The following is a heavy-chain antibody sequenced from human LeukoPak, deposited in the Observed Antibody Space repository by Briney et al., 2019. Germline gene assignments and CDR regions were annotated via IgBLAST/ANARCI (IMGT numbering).Heavy chain of an antibody. J-gene: IGHJ6*03. CDR3: ARERGKSYYYYYYMDV. CDR1: GYTFTSYG. Sequence: DSVKVSCKASGYTFTSYGISWVRQAPGQGLEWMGRINPNSGGTNYAQKFQGRVTMTRDTSISTAYMELSRLRSDDTAVYYCARERGKSYYYYYYMDVWGKGTTVTVSS. CDR2: INPNSGGT. V-gene: IGHV1-2*06.